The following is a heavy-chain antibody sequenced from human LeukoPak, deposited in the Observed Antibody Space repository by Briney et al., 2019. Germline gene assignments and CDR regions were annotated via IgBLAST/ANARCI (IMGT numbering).Heavy chain of an antibody. V-gene: IGHV3-48*04. CDR3: ARASQIAVAGHFDY. J-gene: IGHJ4*02. CDR2: ISSSGNTI. CDR1: GFTFSSYA. D-gene: IGHD6-19*01. Sequence: GGSLRLSCAASGFTFSSYAMSWVRQAPGKGLEWISYISSSGNTIYYADSVKGRFTISRDNAKNSLYLQMNSLRAEDTAVYYCARASQIAVAGHFDYWGQGTLVTVSS.